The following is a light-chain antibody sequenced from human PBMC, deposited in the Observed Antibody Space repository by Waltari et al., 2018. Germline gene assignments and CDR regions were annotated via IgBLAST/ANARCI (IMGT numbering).Light chain of an antibody. CDR1: QSLLHSNGKAS. CDR3: IQGIHVPFT. V-gene: IGKV2-29*02. J-gene: IGKJ3*01. CDR2: EVS. Sequence: DIVMTQSPLYMPVTPGQPASISCKSSQSLLHSNGKASLFWYLQKPGQSPQLLIYEVSSRFSVVPDMFSGSESGTDFTLKISRVEAEDVGFYYCIQGIHVPFTFGPGTKVDIK.